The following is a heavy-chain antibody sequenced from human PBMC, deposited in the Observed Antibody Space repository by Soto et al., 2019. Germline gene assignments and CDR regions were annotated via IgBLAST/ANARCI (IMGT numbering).Heavy chain of an antibody. CDR3: AASCVGCGGFNYYGMDV. J-gene: IGHJ6*02. D-gene: IGHD2-21*01. V-gene: IGHV4-31*01. Sequence: QVQLQESGPGLVKPSQTLSLTCTVSGGSISSGGYYWNWIRQHPGKGLEWIGYIYYSGSTYYNPSLKRPVTTSGATSKNQFSLKLSSVTAADTAVYYCAASCVGCGGFNYYGMDVWGQGTTVTVSS. CDR1: GGSISSGGYY. CDR2: IYYSGST.